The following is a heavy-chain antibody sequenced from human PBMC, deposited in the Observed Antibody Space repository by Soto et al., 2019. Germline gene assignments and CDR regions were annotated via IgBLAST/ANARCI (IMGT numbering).Heavy chain of an antibody. CDR2: IIPIFGTA. CDR1: GGTFSSYA. Sequence: QVQLVQSGAEVKKPGSSVKVSCKASGGTFSSYAISWVRQAPGRGLEWMGGIIPIFGTANYAQKFQGRVTITADESTSTAYMELSSLRSEDTAVYYCARGRTAAADPPYYYYGMDVWGQGTTVTVSS. J-gene: IGHJ6*02. D-gene: IGHD6-13*01. V-gene: IGHV1-69*12. CDR3: ARGRTAAADPPYYYYGMDV.